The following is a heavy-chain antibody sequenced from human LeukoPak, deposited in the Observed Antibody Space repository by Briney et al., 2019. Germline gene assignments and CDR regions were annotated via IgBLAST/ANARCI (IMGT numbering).Heavy chain of an antibody. V-gene: IGHV3-30*18. CDR3: ANGGRSVVVPPFDY. Sequence: PGRSLRLSCAASGFTFSSYGMHWVRQAPGKGLEWVAVISYDGSNKYYADSVKGRFTISRDNSKNTLYLQMNSLRAEDTAVYYCANGGRSVVVPPFDYWGQGTLVTVSS. CDR1: GFTFSSYG. CDR2: ISYDGSNK. J-gene: IGHJ4*02. D-gene: IGHD2-2*01.